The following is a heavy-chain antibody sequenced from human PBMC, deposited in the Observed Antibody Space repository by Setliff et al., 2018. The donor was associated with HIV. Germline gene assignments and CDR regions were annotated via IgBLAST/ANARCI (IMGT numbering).Heavy chain of an antibody. D-gene: IGHD1-26*01. CDR3: ARDPHPSGSSKPAFDC. CDR2: IDSSGTYI. Sequence: GGSLRLSCLGSGFTFSTYSMNWVRQAPGKGLEWVSSIDSSGTYIYYAYSMKGRFTISRDNAKNSWFLQMSSLRAEDTAVYYCARDPHPSGSSKPAFDCWGQGTLVTVS. J-gene: IGHJ4*02. CDR1: GFTFSTYS. V-gene: IGHV3-21*01.